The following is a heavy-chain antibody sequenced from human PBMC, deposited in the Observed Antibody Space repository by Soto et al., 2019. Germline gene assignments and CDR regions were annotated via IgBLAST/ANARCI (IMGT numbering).Heavy chain of an antibody. CDR3: TTRVYCSSTSCYTSFDY. D-gene: IGHD2-2*02. J-gene: IGHJ4*02. V-gene: IGHV3-15*01. Sequence: GGSLRLSCAASGFTFSNAWMSWVRQAPGKGLEWVGRIKSKTDGGTTDYAAPVKGRFTISRDDSKNTLYLQMNSLKTEDTAVYYCTTRVYCSSTSCYTSFDYWGQGTLVTVSS. CDR2: IKSKTDGGTT. CDR1: GFTFSNAW.